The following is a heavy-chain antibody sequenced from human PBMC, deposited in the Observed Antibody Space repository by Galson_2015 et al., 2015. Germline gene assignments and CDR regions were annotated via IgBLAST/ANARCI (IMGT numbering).Heavy chain of an antibody. CDR2: IWYDGSKK. V-gene: IGHV3-33*01. CDR1: GSSFKSSG. Sequence: SLRLSCAASGSSFKSSGMHWVRQAPGKGLEWVAIIWYDGSKKYYPDSLKGRFTISRDNSKNTLYLDMNGLRVEDTAVYYCARVVQQLAYGMDVWGQGTTVTVSS. J-gene: IGHJ6*02. D-gene: IGHD6-13*01. CDR3: ARVVQQLAYGMDV.